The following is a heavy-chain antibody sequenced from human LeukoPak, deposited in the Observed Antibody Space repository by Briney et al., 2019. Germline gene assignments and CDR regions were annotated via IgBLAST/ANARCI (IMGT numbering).Heavy chain of an antibody. CDR1: GFTFSDYY. D-gene: IGHD2/OR15-2a*01. Sequence: GGSLRLSCAASGFTFSDYYMSWIRQAPGKGLEWVSYISSSGSTIYYADSVKGRFTISRDNARNSLYLQMDNLRAEDTGVYYCARDFYDGFALDYWGQGTLVTVSS. CDR3: ARDFYDGFALDY. V-gene: IGHV3-11*04. J-gene: IGHJ4*02. CDR2: ISSSGSTI.